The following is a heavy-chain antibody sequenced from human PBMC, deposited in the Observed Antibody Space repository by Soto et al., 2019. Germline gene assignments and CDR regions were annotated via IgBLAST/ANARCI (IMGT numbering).Heavy chain of an antibody. D-gene: IGHD2-2*02. CDR1: GHTFHNYA. CDR3: AKVSRGMGVVPAAIN. J-gene: IGHJ4*02. Sequence: EVQLLESGGGLEQPGGSLRLSCVGSGHTFHNYAMTWVRQAPGKGLEWVSGISGSGGSTYYADSVRGRFTISRDDSKNTLYLQMNSLRAEDTPVYYFAKVSRGMGVVPAAINWGQGTLVTVSS. V-gene: IGHV3-23*01. CDR2: ISGSGGST.